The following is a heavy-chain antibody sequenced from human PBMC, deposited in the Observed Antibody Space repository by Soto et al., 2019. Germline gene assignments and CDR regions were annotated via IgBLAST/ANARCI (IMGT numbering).Heavy chain of an antibody. D-gene: IGHD4-17*01. CDR1: GYTFTGYY. Sequence: GASVKVSCKASGYTFTGYYMHWVRQAPGQGLEWMGWINPNSGGTNYAQKFQGWVTMTRDTSISTAYMELSRLRSDDTAVYYCARLRIDYGDSPSYGMDVWGQGTTVTVSS. CDR2: INPNSGGT. J-gene: IGHJ6*01. V-gene: IGHV1-2*04. CDR3: ARLRIDYGDSPSYGMDV.